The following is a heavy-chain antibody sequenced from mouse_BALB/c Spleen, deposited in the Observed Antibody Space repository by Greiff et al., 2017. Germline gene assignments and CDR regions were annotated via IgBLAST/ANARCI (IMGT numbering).Heavy chain of an antibody. D-gene: IGHD2-4*01. Sequence: EVQLQQSGTVLARPGASVKMSCKASGYTFTSYWMHWVNQRPGQGLEWIGAIYPGNSDTSYNQKFKGKAKLTAVTSTSTAYMELSSLTNEDSAVYYCTRGGYYDYDGRGFDYWGQGTTLTVSS. J-gene: IGHJ2*01. CDR2: IYPGNSDT. CDR1: GYTFTSYW. CDR3: TRGGYYDYDGRGFDY. V-gene: IGHV1-5*01.